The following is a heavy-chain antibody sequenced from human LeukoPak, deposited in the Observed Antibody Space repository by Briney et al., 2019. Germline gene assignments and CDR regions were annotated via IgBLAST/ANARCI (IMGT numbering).Heavy chain of an antibody. J-gene: IGHJ4*02. CDR1: GGSFSGYY. CDR3: ARGXXYSSSWYRPFDY. V-gene: IGHV4-34*01. CDR2: INHSGST. Sequence: PSETLSLTCAVYGGSFSGYYWGWXXQPPGKGLEWIGEINHSGSTNYNPSLKSRVTISVDTSKNQFSLKLSSVTAADTAVYYCARGXXYSSSWYRPFDYWGQGTLVTVSS. D-gene: IGHD6-13*01.